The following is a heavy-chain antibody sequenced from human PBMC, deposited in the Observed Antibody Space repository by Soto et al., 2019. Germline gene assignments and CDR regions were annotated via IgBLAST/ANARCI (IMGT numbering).Heavy chain of an antibody. CDR2: IDWDDDK. CDR1: GFSLSTSGMC. Sequence: SGPTLVNPTQTLTLTCTFSGFSLSTSGMCVSWICQPPGKALEWLALIDWDDDKHYSTSLKTRLTISKDTSKNQVVLTMTNMDPVDTATYYCARSIMITFGRDYFDYWGQGTLVTVSS. D-gene: IGHD3-16*01. J-gene: IGHJ4*02. CDR3: ARSIMITFGRDYFDY. V-gene: IGHV2-70*01.